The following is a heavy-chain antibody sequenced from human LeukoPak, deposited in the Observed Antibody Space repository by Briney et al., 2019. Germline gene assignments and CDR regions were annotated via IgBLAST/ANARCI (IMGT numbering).Heavy chain of an antibody. CDR1: GSSFTSYW. Sequence: GASLQISCKGSGSSFTSYWIGWVRPMPGKGLEWMGIIYPGDSDTRYSPSFQGQVTISADKSISTAYLQWSSLKASDTAMYYCARRRYDSSGYYYNFDYWGQGTLVTVSS. CDR3: ARRRYDSSGYYYNFDY. J-gene: IGHJ4*02. V-gene: IGHV5-51*01. CDR2: IYPGDSDT. D-gene: IGHD3-22*01.